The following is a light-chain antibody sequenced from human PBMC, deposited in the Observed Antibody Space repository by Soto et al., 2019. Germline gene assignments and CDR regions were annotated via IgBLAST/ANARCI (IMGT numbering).Light chain of an antibody. CDR3: QRYNNYPWT. CDR2: KAS. Sequence: DIEMTQSPSTLSASIGDRVTITCRASESVRSWLAWFQQKPGKAPKFLIYKASTLASGVPSRFSGSVSGTEFTLTISSLQPDVFVTYYCQRYNNYPWTFGQGTKVDIK. V-gene: IGKV1-5*03. J-gene: IGKJ1*01. CDR1: ESVRSW.